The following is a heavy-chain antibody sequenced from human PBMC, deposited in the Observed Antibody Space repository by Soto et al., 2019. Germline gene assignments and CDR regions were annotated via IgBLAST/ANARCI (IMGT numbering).Heavy chain of an antibody. V-gene: IGHV1-18*01. Sequence: ASVKVSCKASGYTFTSYGISWVRQAPGQGLEWMGWISAYNGNTNYAQKLQGRVTMTTDTSTSTAYMEMESLRSDDTAVNYCKKDTLLVPAPPPHYYYYGMDVWGQGTTVTVSS. CDR3: KKDTLLVPAPPPHYYYYGMDV. CDR1: GYTFTSYG. CDR2: ISAYNGNT. D-gene: IGHD2-2*01. J-gene: IGHJ6*02.